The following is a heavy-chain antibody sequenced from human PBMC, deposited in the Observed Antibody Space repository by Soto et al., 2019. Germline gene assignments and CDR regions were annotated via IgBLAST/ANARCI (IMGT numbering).Heavy chain of an antibody. CDR2: VSGNSDET. CDR3: LRDDGPGGYPVDF. CDR1: GFIFNTYA. V-gene: IGHV3-23*01. J-gene: IGHJ4*02. Sequence: EVRLLESGGGLVQPGGSLRLSCEASGFIFNTYAMSWVRQAPGKGLEWVSGVSGNSDETWYADSVKGRFTISRDNSRNIMYVQMNSLKVEDTAIYYCLRDDGPGGYPVDFWGQGTLVTVSP. D-gene: IGHD3-10*01.